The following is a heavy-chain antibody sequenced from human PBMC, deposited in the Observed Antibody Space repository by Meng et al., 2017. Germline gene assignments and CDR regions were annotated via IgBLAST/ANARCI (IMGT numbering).Heavy chain of an antibody. Sequence: SETLSLTCTVSGGSISSYYWSWIRQPPGKGLEWIGYIYYSGSTNYNPSLKSRVTISVDTSKNQFSLKLSSVTAADTAVYYCAKRTAVAGGGDAFDIWGQGTMVTVSS. CDR2: IYYSGST. J-gene: IGHJ3*02. V-gene: IGHV4-59*01. D-gene: IGHD6-19*01. CDR3: AKRTAVAGGGDAFDI. CDR1: GGSISSYY.